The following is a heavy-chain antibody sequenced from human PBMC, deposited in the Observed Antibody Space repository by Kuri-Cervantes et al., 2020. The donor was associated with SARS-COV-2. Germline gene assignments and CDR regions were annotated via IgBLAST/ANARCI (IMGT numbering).Heavy chain of an antibody. V-gene: IGHV1-69*13. D-gene: IGHD3-3*01. CDR2: IIPIFGAA. J-gene: IGHJ6*02. Sequence: SVKVSCKAIGGTFSSFPFSWVRQAPGQGLEWVGGIIPIFGAANFAQKFQGRVTITADEATSTAYMELSRLRSEDTAVYYCARAHISGVVHDYYYSGLDVWGLGTTVTVSS. CDR1: GGTFSSFP. CDR3: ARAHISGVVHDYYYSGLDV.